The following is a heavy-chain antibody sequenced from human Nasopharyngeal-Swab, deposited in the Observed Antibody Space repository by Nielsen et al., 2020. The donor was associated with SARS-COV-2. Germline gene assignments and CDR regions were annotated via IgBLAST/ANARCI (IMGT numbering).Heavy chain of an antibody. D-gene: IGHD6-13*01. CDR3: ARDGTAAALDY. CDR2: ISWNSGSI. Sequence: SLKISCAASGFTFDDYAMHWVRQAPGKGLEWVSGISWNSGSIGYADSVKGRFTISRDNAKNSLYLQMNSLRAEDTAVYYCARDGTAAALDYWGQGTLVTVSS. J-gene: IGHJ4*02. V-gene: IGHV3-9*01. CDR1: GFTFDDYA.